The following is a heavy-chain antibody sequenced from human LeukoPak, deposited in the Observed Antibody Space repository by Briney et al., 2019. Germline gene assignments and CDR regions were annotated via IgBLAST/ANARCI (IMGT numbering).Heavy chain of an antibody. V-gene: IGHV1-18*01. CDR2: ISGYNGNT. Sequence: GASVEVSCKASGYTFTNDGISWVRQAPRQGLKWMGWISGYNGNTMYSQKLQGRVTMTTDTSTSTAYMELRSLTSDDTAVYYCARVKYGSGSLIYYYYYMDVWGKGTTVTISS. CDR1: GYTFTNDG. D-gene: IGHD3-10*01. J-gene: IGHJ6*03. CDR3: ARVKYGSGSLIYYYYYMDV.